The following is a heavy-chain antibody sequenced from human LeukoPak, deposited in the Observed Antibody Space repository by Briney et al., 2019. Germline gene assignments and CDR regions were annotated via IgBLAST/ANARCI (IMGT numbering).Heavy chain of an antibody. J-gene: IGHJ6*02. Sequence: GGSLRLSCAASGFTFSSFGMHWVRQAPGKGLEWVALISYGGDNKYYADSVKGRFTISRDNSKNALYLQMNSLRAEDTALYYYARAFDGYKFYYYGMDVWGQGTTVTVSS. CDR2: ISYGGDNK. D-gene: IGHD3-22*01. V-gene: IGHV3-30-3*01. CDR3: ARAFDGYKFYYYGMDV. CDR1: GFTFSSFG.